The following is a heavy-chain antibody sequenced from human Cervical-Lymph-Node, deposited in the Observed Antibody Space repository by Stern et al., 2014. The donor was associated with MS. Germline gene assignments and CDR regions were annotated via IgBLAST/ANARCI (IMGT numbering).Heavy chain of an antibody. Sequence: VQLVQSGAEVRQPGESVKISCKASGYNFSTYWIGWVRHMPGKGLEWMGIIYPGDSNTRYSPSFQGQVTISADKSISTAYLQWSSLKASDTAMYYCARRIAGSLDYWGQGTLVTVSS. J-gene: IGHJ4*02. CDR2: IYPGDSNT. D-gene: IGHD6-13*01. CDR1: GYNFSTYW. CDR3: ARRIAGSLDY. V-gene: IGHV5-51*01.